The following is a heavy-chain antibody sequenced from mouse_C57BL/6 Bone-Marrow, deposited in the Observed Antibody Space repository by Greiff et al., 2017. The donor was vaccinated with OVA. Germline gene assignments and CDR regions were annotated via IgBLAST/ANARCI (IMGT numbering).Heavy chain of an antibody. CDR2: IDPETGGT. CDR1: GYTFTDYE. CDR3: TPPYDYDEDY. Sequence: VQLVESGAELVRPGASVTLSCKASGYTFTDYEMHWVKQTPVHGLEWIGAIDPETGGTAYNQKFKGKAILTADKSSSTAYMELRSLTSEDSAVYYCTPPYDYDEDYWGQGTTLTVSS. V-gene: IGHV1-15*01. D-gene: IGHD2-4*01. J-gene: IGHJ2*01.